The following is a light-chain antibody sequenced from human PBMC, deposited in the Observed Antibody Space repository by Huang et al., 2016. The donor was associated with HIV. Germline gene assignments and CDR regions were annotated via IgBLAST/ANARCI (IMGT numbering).Light chain of an antibody. CDR2: DTS. V-gene: IGKV3-11*01. Sequence: EIVLTQSPATLSLFPGERAALSCRASHSVGSYLAWYQQKPGQAPKLLILDTSKKATGIPARFSGSGFGADFTLTISRLEPEDFAGYYCQHRGNWWTFGQGTKVEIK. CDR3: QHRGNWWT. J-gene: IGKJ1*01. CDR1: HSVGSY.